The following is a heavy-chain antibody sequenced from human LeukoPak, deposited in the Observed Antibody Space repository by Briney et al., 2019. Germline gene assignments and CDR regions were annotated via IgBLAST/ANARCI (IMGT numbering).Heavy chain of an antibody. Sequence: PSETLSLTCTVSGGSISSYYWSWIRQPAGKGLEWIGCIYTSGSTNYNPSLKSRVTISVDTSKNQFSLKLSSVTAADTAVYYCAREASRVGATSSPFDYWGQGTLVTVSS. J-gene: IGHJ4*02. CDR3: AREASRVGATSSPFDY. D-gene: IGHD1-26*01. CDR2: IYTSGST. V-gene: IGHV4-4*07. CDR1: GGSISSYY.